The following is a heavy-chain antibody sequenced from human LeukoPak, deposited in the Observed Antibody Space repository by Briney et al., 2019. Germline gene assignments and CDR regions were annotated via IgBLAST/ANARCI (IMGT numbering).Heavy chain of an antibody. CDR1: GFTFSSYS. D-gene: IGHD4-17*01. J-gene: IGHJ5*02. CDR3: AKDMEVGDYGPNWFDP. Sequence: GGSLRLSCAASGFTFSSYSMNWVRQAPGKGLEWVSSISSSSSYIYYADSVMGRFTISRDNAKNSLYLQMNSLRAEDTAVYYCAKDMEVGDYGPNWFDPWGQGTLVTVSS. CDR2: ISSSSSYI. V-gene: IGHV3-21*01.